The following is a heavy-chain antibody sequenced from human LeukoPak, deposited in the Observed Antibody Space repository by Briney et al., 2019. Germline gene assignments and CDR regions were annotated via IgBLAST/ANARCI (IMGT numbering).Heavy chain of an antibody. CDR1: GSTFTSSG. CDR2: ISAYNSNT. J-gene: IGHJ5*02. Sequence: GVSVKVSCKASGSTFTSSGISWVRQAPGHGLEWMGWISAYNSNTNYAQKLQGRVTMNTDTSTSTAYMELRSLRSDDTALYYCARVVAGRFDHWGQGTLVTVSS. D-gene: IGHD2-15*01. CDR3: ARVVAGRFDH. V-gene: IGHV1-18*01.